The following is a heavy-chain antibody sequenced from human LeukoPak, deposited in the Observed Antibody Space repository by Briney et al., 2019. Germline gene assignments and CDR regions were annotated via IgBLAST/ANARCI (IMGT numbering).Heavy chain of an antibody. CDR3: ARGSGYGVFDY. CDR2: INSDGSST. CDR1: GFTFSGYW. J-gene: IGHJ4*02. V-gene: IGHV3-74*01. D-gene: IGHD6-25*01. Sequence: PGGSLRLSCAASGFTFSGYWMHWVRQAPGKGLVWVSRINSDGSSTSYADSVKGRFTISRDNAKNTLYLQMNSLRAEDTAVYYCARGSGYGVFDYWGQGTLVTVSS.